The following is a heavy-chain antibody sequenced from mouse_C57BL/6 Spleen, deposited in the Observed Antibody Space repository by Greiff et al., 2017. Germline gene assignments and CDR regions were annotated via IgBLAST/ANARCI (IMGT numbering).Heavy chain of an antibody. V-gene: IGHV1-81*01. CDR3: ARSIYYDYDKEALYAMDY. CDR1: GYTFTSYG. Sequence: VQLQQSGAELARPGASVKLSCKASGYTFTSYGISWVKQRTGQGLEWIGEHYPRSGNTYSNEKFKGKATLTADKSSSTAYMELRSLASEDAAVYFCARSIYYDYDKEALYAMDYWGQGTSVTVSS. J-gene: IGHJ4*01. CDR2: HYPRSGNT. D-gene: IGHD2-4*01.